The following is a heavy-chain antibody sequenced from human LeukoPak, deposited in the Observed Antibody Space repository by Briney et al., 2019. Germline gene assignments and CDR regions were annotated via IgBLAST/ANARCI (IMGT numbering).Heavy chain of an antibody. D-gene: IGHD6-19*01. V-gene: IGHV1-69*04. CDR2: IIPILGIA. CDR3: AREPSTVAGTEEYYFDY. Sequence: GASVKVSCKASGGTFSSYAISWVRQAPGQGLEWMGRIIPILGIANYAQKFQGRVTITADKSTSTAYMELSSLRSEDTAVYYCAREPSTVAGTEEYYFDYRGQGTLVTVSS. J-gene: IGHJ4*02. CDR1: GGTFSSYA.